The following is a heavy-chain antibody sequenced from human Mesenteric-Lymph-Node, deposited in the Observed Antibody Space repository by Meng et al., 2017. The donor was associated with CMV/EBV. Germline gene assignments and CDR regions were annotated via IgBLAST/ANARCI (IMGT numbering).Heavy chain of an antibody. Sequence: SCAASGFTFDDYAMHWVRQAPGKGLEWVSLITWAGDSTYYADSVKGRFTISRDNSRNSLFLQMNSLRAEDTALYYCAKDSRGSSSGYYFDYWGQGTLVTVSS. CDR2: ITWAGDST. CDR1: GFTFDDYA. CDR3: AKDSRGSSSGYYFDY. V-gene: IGHV3-43D*03. D-gene: IGHD6-6*01. J-gene: IGHJ4*02.